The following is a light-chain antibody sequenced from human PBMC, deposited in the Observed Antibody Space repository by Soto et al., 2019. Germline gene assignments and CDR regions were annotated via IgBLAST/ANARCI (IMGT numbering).Light chain of an antibody. J-gene: IGKJ5*01. CDR2: DSS. CDR3: HHYHNWPMT. CDR1: QSVSSN. V-gene: IGKV3-15*01. Sequence: EILMAQSPATLSVSPGARGTLSCRASQSVSSNLASYQQKPGQAPRLLIYDSSTRAAGIPARFSGSESGTEFTLTISSLQSEDFAVYYCHHYHNWPMTFGQGTRLEIK.